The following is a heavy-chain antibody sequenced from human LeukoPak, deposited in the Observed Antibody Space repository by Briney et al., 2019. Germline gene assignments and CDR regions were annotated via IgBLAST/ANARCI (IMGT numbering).Heavy chain of an antibody. J-gene: IGHJ4*02. V-gene: IGHV3-21*01. D-gene: IGHD4-17*01. CDR2: ISSSSSYI. CDR3: ARGLRSYSYFDY. CDR1: GFTFSSYS. Sequence: GGSLRLSCAASGFTFSSYSMNWVRQAPGKGLEWVSSISSSSSYIYYADSVKGRFTISRDNAKNSLYLQMNSLRAEDTAVYYCARGLRSYSYFDYWGQGTLVTASS.